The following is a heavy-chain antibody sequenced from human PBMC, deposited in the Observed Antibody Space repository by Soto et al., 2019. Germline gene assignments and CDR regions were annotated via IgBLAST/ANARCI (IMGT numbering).Heavy chain of an antibody. J-gene: IGHJ6*02. CDR1: GGTFSSYA. CDR2: IIPIFGTA. CDR3: ASDTITIFGVARMDTPYYYYGMDV. V-gene: IGHV1-69*13. Sequence: SVKVSCKASGGTFSSYAISWVRQAPGQGLEWMGGIIPIFGTANYAQKFQGRVTITADESTSTAYMELSSLRSEDTAVYYCASDTITIFGVARMDTPYYYYGMDVWGQGTXVTVSS. D-gene: IGHD3-3*01.